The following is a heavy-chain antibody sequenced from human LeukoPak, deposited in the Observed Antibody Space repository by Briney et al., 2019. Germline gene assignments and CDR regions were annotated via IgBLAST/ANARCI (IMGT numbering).Heavy chain of an antibody. CDR2: FDPEDGET. CDR3: ATLYSYGSLACFDY. CDR1: GYTLTELS. J-gene: IGHJ4*02. D-gene: IGHD5-18*01. V-gene: IGHV1-24*01. Sequence: ASVKVSCKVSGYTLTELSMHWVRQAPGKGLEWMGGFDPEDGETIYAQKFQGRVTMTEDTSTDTAYMELSSLGSEDTAVYYCATLYSYGSLACFDYWGQGTLVTVSS.